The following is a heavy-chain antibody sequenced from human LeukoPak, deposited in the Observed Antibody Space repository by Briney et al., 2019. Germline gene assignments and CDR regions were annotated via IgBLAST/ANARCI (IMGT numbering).Heavy chain of an antibody. CDR1: GASITSDLYD. J-gene: IGHJ5*02. D-gene: IGHD6-19*01. CDR2: IYTNGWT. V-gene: IGHV4-61*02. CDR3: ARGSGWNAFDP. Sequence: SETLSLTRSVSGASITSDLYDCTWLREPAGKGLEWFGRIYTNGWTDYNPSLKSRVTISVDTSKNHFSLKLTFVTAADTALYYCARGSGWNAFDPWGQGTLVTVSS.